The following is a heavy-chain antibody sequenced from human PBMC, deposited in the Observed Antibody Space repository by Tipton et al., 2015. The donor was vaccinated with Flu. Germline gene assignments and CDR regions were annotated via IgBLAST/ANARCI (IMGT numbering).Heavy chain of an antibody. CDR3: ARGWYSSRWGFHFYYDMDV. CDR2: ISSNGSDK. CDR1: GLTFSDYY. D-gene: IGHD6-13*01. J-gene: IGHJ6*02. Sequence: SLRLSCEASGLTFSDYYMNWIRQAPGKGLEWVSYISSNGSDKHYADSVKGRFTISRDNAKSSLYLQMNSLRAEDSAVYYCARGWYSSRWGFHFYYDMDVWGQGTTVTVSS. V-gene: IGHV3-11*01.